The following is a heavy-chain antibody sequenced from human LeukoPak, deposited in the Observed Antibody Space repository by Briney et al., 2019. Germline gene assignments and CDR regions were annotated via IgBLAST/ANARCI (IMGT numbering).Heavy chain of an antibody. Sequence: PGGSLRLSCAASGFTFDNYAMNWVRQAPGKGLEWVSYIRGGGAKRHYSDSVKGRFTISRDTPKNTLYLHINKLRAEDTAMYYCAKCSAGYYNDAFDIWGRGTMVTVSS. CDR1: GFTFDNYA. D-gene: IGHD3-10*02. CDR3: AKCSAGYYNDAFDI. V-gene: IGHV3-23*01. J-gene: IGHJ3*02. CDR2: IRGGGAKR.